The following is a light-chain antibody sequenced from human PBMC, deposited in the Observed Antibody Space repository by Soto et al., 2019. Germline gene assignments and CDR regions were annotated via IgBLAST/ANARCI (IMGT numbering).Light chain of an antibody. CDR2: GAS. V-gene: IGKV3-20*01. J-gene: IGKJ5*01. Sequence: EIVLTQSPATPSLSPGERATLSCRASQSVSSSYLAWYQQKPGQAPRLLIYGASSRATGIPDRFSGSGSGTDFTLTISRLEPEDFAVYYCQQYGSSSTFGQGTRLEIK. CDR3: QQYGSSST. CDR1: QSVSSSY.